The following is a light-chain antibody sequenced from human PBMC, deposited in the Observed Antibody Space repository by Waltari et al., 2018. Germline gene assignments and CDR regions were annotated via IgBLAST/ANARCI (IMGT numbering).Light chain of an antibody. CDR2: AAS. J-gene: IGKJ2*01. V-gene: IGKV1-39*01. CDR1: QSISSY. Sequence: DIQMTQSPSSLSASVGDRVTITCRASQSISSYLNSYLNWYQQKPGKAPKLLIYAASSLKSGVTSRFSGSGSGTDFTLTISSLQPEDFGTYYCQQSYNTPRTFGQGTKLEIK. CDR3: QQSYNTPRT.